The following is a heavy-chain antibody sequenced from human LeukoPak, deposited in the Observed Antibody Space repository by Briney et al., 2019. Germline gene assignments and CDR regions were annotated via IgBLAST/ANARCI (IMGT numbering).Heavy chain of an antibody. CDR2: IYYSGST. D-gene: IGHD6-13*01. V-gene: IGHV4-39*01. J-gene: IGHJ4*02. Sequence: PSETLSLTCTVSGGSISSSSYYWGWIRQPPGKGLEWIGSIYYSGSTYYNPSLKSRVTISVDTSKNQFSLKLSSVTAADTAVYYCARVGVSSSSSHWGQGTLVTVSS. CDR3: ARVGVSSSSSH. CDR1: GGSISSSSYY.